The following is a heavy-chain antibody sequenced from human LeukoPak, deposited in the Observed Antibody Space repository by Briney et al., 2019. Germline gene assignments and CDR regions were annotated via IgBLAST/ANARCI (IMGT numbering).Heavy chain of an antibody. CDR1: GFSFNTYA. CDR3: ARDTQQLVNL. D-gene: IGHD6-13*01. CDR2: ISSSSSYI. Sequence: GGSLRLSCAASGFSFNTYAMNWVRQAPGKGLEWVSSISSSSSYIYYADSVKGRFTISRDNAKNSLYLQMNSLRAEDTTVNYCARDTQQLVNLWGQGTLVTVSS. V-gene: IGHV3-21*01. J-gene: IGHJ4*02.